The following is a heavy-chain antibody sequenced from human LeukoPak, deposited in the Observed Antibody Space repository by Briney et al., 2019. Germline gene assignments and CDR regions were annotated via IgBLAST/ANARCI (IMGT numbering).Heavy chain of an antibody. J-gene: IGHJ3*02. CDR3: ARDLVSDAFDI. Sequence: GASVKVSCKASGYTFTAYYMHWVRQAPGQGLEWMGWINPKSGDTHYAQKFQGRVTLTRDTSITTAYMDLSRLRSDDTAVYYCARDLVSDAFDIWGQGTMVTVSS. CDR2: INPKSGDT. D-gene: IGHD2-15*01. V-gene: IGHV1-2*02. CDR1: GYTFTAYY.